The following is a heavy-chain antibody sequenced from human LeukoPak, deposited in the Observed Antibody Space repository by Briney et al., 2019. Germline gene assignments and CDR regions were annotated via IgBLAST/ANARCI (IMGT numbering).Heavy chain of an antibody. J-gene: IGHJ5*02. CDR1: GFTFTDYY. V-gene: IGHV3-11*03. CDR3: ARSPDVVETWFDL. CDR2: LSTSTTFI. D-gene: IGHD2-21*01. Sequence: PGGSLRLSCAASGFTFTDYYMSWIRQAPGKGLEWVSYLSTSTTFINYADSVRGRFTISRDDAKNSLYLQMNSLRAEDTAVYYCARSPDVVETWFDLWGQGTLVTVSS.